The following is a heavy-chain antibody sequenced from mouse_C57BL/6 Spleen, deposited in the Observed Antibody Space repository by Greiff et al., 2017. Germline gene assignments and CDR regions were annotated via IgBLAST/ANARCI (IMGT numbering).Heavy chain of an antibody. D-gene: IGHD1-1*01. J-gene: IGHJ2*01. Sequence: QVHVKQPGAELVKPGASVKLSCKASGYTFTSYWMHWVKQRPGQGLEWIGMIHPNSGSTNYNEKFKSKATLTVDKSSSTAYMQLSSLTSEDSAVXYCARSGYGSSYVFDYWGQGTTLTVSS. V-gene: IGHV1-64*01. CDR3: ARSGYGSSYVFDY. CDR1: GYTFTSYW. CDR2: IHPNSGST.